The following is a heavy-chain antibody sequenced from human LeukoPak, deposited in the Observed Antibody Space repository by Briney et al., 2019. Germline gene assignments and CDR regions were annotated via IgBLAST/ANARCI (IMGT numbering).Heavy chain of an antibody. CDR1: GYTFTSYD. J-gene: IGHJ4*02. V-gene: IGHV1-8*01. CDR2: MNPNSGNT. Sequence: GASVKVSCKVSGYTFTSYDINWVRQATGQGLEWMGWMNPNSGNTGYAQKFQGRVTMTRNTSISTAYMELSSLRSEDTAVYYCARPRIAAAGYYFDYWGQGTLVTVSS. CDR3: ARPRIAAAGYYFDY. D-gene: IGHD6-13*01.